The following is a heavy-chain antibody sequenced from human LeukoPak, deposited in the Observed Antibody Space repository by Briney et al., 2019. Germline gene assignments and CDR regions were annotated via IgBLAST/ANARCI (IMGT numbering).Heavy chain of an antibody. J-gene: IGHJ6*04. CDR1: GFTFSRYW. CDR3: EELGITMIGGV. V-gene: IGHV3-7*01. CDR2: IKQDGSEK. D-gene: IGHD3-10*02. Sequence: GGSLRLSCAASGFTFSRYWMTWVRQAPGKGLKGVANIKQDGSEKYYVDSVKGRFTISRDNAKNSLYLQMNSLRAEDTAVYYCEELGITMIGGVWGKGTTVTISS.